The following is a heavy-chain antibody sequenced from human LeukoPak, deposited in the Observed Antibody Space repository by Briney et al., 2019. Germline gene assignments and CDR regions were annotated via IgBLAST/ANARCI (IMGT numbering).Heavy chain of an antibody. CDR1: GASVSSDGFW. CDR2: IGYSGTT. Sequence: SETLSLTCAVSGASVSSDGFWWNWVRQPPGKGLEWIGQIGYSGTTNYKPSLKSRLTISTDASNNHFSLRLTSVTPADTAVYYCGRIGGVFHHWGQGTLVTVSS. D-gene: IGHD3-10*01. CDR3: GRIGGVFHH. J-gene: IGHJ1*01. V-gene: IGHV4-61*03.